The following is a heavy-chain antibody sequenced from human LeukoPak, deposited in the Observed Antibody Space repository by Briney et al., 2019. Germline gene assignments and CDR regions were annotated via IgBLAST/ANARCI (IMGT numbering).Heavy chain of an antibody. V-gene: IGHV4-59*12. D-gene: IGHD6-6*01. J-gene: IGHJ4*02. CDR3: ARVVAARPGFDY. CDR1: GGSISSYY. Sequence: SETLSLTCTVSGGSISSYYWSWIRQPPGKGLEWIGYIYYSGSTNYNPSLKSRVTISVDKSKNQFPLKLSSVTAADTAVYYCARVVAARPGFDYWGQGTLVTVSS. CDR2: IYYSGST.